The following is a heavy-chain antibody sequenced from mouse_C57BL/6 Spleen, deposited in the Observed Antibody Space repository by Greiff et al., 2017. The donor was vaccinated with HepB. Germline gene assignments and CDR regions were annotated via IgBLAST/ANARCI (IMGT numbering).Heavy chain of an antibody. V-gene: IGHV1-18*01. CDR2: INPNNGGT. D-gene: IGHD1-1*01. Sequence: EVQLPQSGPELVKPGASVKIPCKASGYTFTDYNMDWVKQSHGKSLEWIGDINPNNGGTIYNQKFKGKATLTVDKSSSTAHMELRRLTSEDAAVYYCARRGDYGSSYSAWVAYWGQGALVTVSA. CDR3: ARRGDYGSSYSAWVAY. J-gene: IGHJ3*01. CDR1: GYTFTDYN.